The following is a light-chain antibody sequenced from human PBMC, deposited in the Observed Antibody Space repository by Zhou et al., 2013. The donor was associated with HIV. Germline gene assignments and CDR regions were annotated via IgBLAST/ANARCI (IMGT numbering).Light chain of an antibody. CDR1: QAISTY. Sequence: AIRMTQSPSSLSASTGDRVTITCRASQAISTYLAWYQQKPGEAPNLLIYKASSLESGVPSRFSGSGSGTEFTLTISSLQPDDVATYYCQQYNSLSYTFGQGTKLEI. V-gene: IGKV1-8*01. J-gene: IGKJ2*01. CDR2: KAS. CDR3: QQYNSLSYT.